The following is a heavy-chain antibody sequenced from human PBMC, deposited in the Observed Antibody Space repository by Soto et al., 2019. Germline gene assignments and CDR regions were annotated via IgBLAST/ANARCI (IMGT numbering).Heavy chain of an antibody. CDR1: GGAFSGYY. D-gene: IGHD2-2*01. J-gene: IGHJ4*02. CDR2: INHSGST. CDR3: ARVGCDSISCYSLFDY. V-gene: IGHV4-34*01. Sequence: QAQLQQWGAGLLKPSETLSLTCAVYGGAFSGYYWSWIRQPPGKGLEWIGEINHSGSTNYNPSLKSRVTISVDTSKNQFSLKLSSVTAADTAVYYCARVGCDSISCYSLFDYWGQGTLVTVSS.